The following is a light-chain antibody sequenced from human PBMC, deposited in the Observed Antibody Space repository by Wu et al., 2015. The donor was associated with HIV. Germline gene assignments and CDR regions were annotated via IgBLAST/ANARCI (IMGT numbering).Light chain of an antibody. Sequence: EIVLTQFPATLSLSPGERATLSCRASQSVASFLAWYQQKPGQAPRLLIYDASNRATGIPARFSGSGSGTDFTLTISSLEPEDFETVYYCQQRRYWPLYTFGQGTKLEIK. CDR3: QQRRYWPLYT. J-gene: IGKJ2*01. CDR2: DAS. V-gene: IGKV3-11*01. CDR1: QSVASF.